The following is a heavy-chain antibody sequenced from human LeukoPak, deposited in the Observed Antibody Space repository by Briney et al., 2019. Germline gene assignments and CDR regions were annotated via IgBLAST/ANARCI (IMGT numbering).Heavy chain of an antibody. Sequence: GASVKVSCKASGYTFASYGISWVRQAPGQGLEWMAWISPYNGNTNYAQKVQGRVTMTTDASTSTAYMELKSLTSDDTAVYSCTRTAGSCGTSSRRGHFGDHWGQGTLVSVSS. D-gene: IGHD2-21*01. CDR2: ISPYNGNT. V-gene: IGHV1-18*01. J-gene: IGHJ4*02. CDR3: TRTAGSCGTSSRRGHFGDH. CDR1: GYTFASYG.